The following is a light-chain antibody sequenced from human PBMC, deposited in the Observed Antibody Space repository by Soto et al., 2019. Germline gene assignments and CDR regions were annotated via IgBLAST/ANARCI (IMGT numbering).Light chain of an antibody. Sequence: AIRMTQSQSSLSASAGARAAIACRASQDVGRYLAWYQQKPGQAPKLLIYGASTLQSGVPSRLSGGGSGTDFNLTISCLQSEDFATYYCQHYKNYPWTFGQGTKVEIK. V-gene: IGKV1-8*01. CDR1: QDVGRY. CDR2: GAS. CDR3: QHYKNYPWT. J-gene: IGKJ1*01.